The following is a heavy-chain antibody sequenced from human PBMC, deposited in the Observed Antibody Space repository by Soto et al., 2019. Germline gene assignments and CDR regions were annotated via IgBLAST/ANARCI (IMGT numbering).Heavy chain of an antibody. CDR3: TTALRSPGTYYYHGMDV. CDR1: GFTFSNAW. J-gene: IGHJ6*02. V-gene: IGHV3-15*07. D-gene: IGHD1-1*01. CDR2: IKSKTDGGTT. Sequence: SLRLSCAASGFTFSNAWMNWVRQAPGKGLEWVGRIKSKTDGGTTDYAAPVKGRFTISRDDSKNTLYLQMNSLKTEDTAVYYCTTALRSPGTYYYHGMDVWGQGTTVTVSS.